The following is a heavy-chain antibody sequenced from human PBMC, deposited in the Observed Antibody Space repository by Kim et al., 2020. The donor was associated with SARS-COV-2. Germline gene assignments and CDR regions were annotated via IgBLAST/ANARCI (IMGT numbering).Heavy chain of an antibody. J-gene: IGHJ4*02. Sequence: ASVKVSCKASGYTFTSYYMHWVRQAPGQGLEWMGIINPSGGSTSYAQKFQGRVTMTRDTSTSTVYMELSSLRSEDTAVYYCARDQQQLGGRPSFDYWGQGTLVTVSS. V-gene: IGHV1-46*01. D-gene: IGHD6-13*01. CDR3: ARDQQQLGGRPSFDY. CDR2: INPSGGST. CDR1: GYTFTSYY.